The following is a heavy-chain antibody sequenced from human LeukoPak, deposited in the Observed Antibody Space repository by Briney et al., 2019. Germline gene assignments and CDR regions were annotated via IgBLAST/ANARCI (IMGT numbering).Heavy chain of an antibody. Sequence: GRSPTPSCPPSGFTFSNYWISWARPAPRKWLEWVANIKQDGSEKYYVDSVKGRFIISRDNAKNSLYLQMNSLRAEDTAVYYCARGLTNQDYWGQGTLVTVSS. D-gene: IGHD4-11*01. CDR3: ARGLTNQDY. CDR2: IKQDGSEK. V-gene: IGHV3-7*01. J-gene: IGHJ4*02. CDR1: GFTFSNYW.